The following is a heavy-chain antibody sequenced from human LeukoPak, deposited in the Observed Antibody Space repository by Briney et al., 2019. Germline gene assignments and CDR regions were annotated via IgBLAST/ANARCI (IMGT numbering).Heavy chain of an antibody. CDR3: ARGYTSGWYYFDY. Sequence: GGSLRLSCAASGFTFSSYWMHWVRQAPGKGLVWVSRINSDGSSTSYADAVKGRFTISRDNAKNTLYLQMNSLRAEDTAVYYCARGYTSGWYYFDYWGQGTLVTVSS. CDR1: GFTFSSYW. D-gene: IGHD6-19*01. V-gene: IGHV3-74*01. J-gene: IGHJ4*02. CDR2: INSDGSST.